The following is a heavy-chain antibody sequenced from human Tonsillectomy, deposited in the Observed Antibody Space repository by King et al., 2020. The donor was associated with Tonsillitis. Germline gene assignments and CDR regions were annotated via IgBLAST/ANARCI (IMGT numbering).Heavy chain of an antibody. CDR2: IDPSDSYT. CDR1: GYSFTSYW. J-gene: IGHJ6*02. CDR3: ARLNYYDSSGYYEGQGYYGMDV. V-gene: IGHV5-10-1*03. Sequence: VQLVESGAEVKKPGESLRISCKGSGYSFTSYWISWVRQMPGKGLEWMGRIDPSDSYTNYSPSFQGHVTISADKSISIAYLQWSSLKASDTAMYYCARLNYYDSSGYYEGQGYYGMDVWGQGTTVTVSS. D-gene: IGHD3-22*01.